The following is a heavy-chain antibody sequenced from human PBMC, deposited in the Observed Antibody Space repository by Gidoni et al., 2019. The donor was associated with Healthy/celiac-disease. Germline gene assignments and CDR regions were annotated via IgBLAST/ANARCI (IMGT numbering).Heavy chain of an antibody. Sequence: QLPLQESGSGLVKPSQTLSLTCAVSGGSISSGGYSWSWIRQPPGKGLQWIGYIYHSGSTYYNPSLKSRVTISVDRSKNQFSLKLSSVTAADTAVYYCARDLTYYYDSSGYYYGNGMDVWGQGTTVTVSS. CDR3: ARDLTYYYDSSGYYYGNGMDV. V-gene: IGHV4-30-2*01. D-gene: IGHD3-22*01. CDR1: GGSISSGGYS. CDR2: IYHSGST. J-gene: IGHJ6*02.